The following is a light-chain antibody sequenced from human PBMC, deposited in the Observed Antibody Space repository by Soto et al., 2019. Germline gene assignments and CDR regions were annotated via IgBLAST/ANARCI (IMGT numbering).Light chain of an antibody. Sequence: QSALTQPRSVSGSPGQSVTISCTGTSSDVGEYDYVSWYQQHPGKAPKLMIFDVSERPSGVPDRFSGSKTGNTASLTISGLQAEDEADYYCCSYAGSPYVFGTGTKVIV. CDR2: DVS. CDR1: SSDVGEYDY. V-gene: IGLV2-11*01. CDR3: CSYAGSPYV. J-gene: IGLJ1*01.